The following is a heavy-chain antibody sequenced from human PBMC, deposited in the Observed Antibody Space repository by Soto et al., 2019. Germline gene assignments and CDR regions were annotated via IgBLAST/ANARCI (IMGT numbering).Heavy chain of an antibody. D-gene: IGHD3-3*01. J-gene: IGHJ3*02. CDR2: MNPNSGNK. Sequence: QVQLVQSGAEVKKPGASVKVSCKASGYTFTSYDINWVRQATGQGLEWMGWMNPNSGNKGYAQKFQGRVTKTRNTTKSTAYMELSSLRSEDTAVYYCAIDLWGGRDAVDIWGQGTMDTVSS. CDR3: AIDLWGGRDAVDI. V-gene: IGHV1-8*01. CDR1: GYTFTSYD.